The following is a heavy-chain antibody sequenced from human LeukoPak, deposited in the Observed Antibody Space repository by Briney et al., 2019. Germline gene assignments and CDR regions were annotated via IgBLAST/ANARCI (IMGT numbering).Heavy chain of an antibody. CDR2: ISPYNGNR. V-gene: IGHV1-18*01. CDR1: GYTFTKYG. J-gene: IGHJ4*02. Sequence: ASVKVSCKASGYTFTKYGITWVRQAPGQGLEWMGWISPYNGNRNYAQKLQDRVTMTTDTSTSTAYMELRSLRSDDTAVYYCARGRGVHASSSTTFDYWGQGTLVTVSS. D-gene: IGHD6-6*01. CDR3: ARGRGVHASSSTTFDY.